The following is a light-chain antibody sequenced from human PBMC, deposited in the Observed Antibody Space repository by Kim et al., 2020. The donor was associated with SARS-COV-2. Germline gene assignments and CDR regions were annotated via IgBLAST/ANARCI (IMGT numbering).Light chain of an antibody. CDR2: KAS. V-gene: IGKV1-5*03. Sequence: DIQMTQSPSTLSASVGDRVTITCRASQSISTWLAWYQQKPGKAPKLLISKASVLESGVPSRFSGSGSGTDFTLTVTGLQPDDFATYYCQQYNTYPWTFGQGTKVDIK. J-gene: IGKJ1*01. CDR3: QQYNTYPWT. CDR1: QSISTW.